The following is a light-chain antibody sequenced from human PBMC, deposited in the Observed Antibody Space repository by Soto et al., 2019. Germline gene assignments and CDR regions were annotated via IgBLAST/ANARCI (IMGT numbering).Light chain of an antibody. J-gene: IGKJ2*01. CDR3: QQYGSLPRT. CDR2: GGS. V-gene: IGKV3-20*01. CDR1: QSVSSSY. Sequence: EIVLTQSPGTLSLSPGERATLSCRASQSVSSSYLGWYQQKPGQAPRLLIYGGSSRATGIPDRFSGSGSGTDFTRTISRLAAEVFAVYYWQQYGSLPRTFGQGTKLEI.